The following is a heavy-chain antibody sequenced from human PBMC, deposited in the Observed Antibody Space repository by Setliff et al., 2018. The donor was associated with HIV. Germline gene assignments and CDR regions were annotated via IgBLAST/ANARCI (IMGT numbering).Heavy chain of an antibody. V-gene: IGHV7-4-1*02. J-gene: IGHJ4*02. Sequence: ASVKVSCKASGYTFTSYSVNWVRQAPGQGLEWMGWINTNTGNPTYSQGFTGRFVFSLDTSVSTAYLQISSLKAEDTAVYYCARDRRISYTSGWPDYFDYWGQGTLVTVSS. D-gene: IGHD6-19*01. CDR2: INTNTGNP. CDR3: ARDRRISYTSGWPDYFDY. CDR1: GYTFTSYS.